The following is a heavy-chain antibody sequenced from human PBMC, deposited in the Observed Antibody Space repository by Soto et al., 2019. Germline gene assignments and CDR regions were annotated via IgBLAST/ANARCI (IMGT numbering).Heavy chain of an antibody. D-gene: IGHD5-12*01. V-gene: IGHV4-34*01. CDR2: INHSGST. J-gene: IGHJ3*02. CDR3: ARGTRIVATYTTLENHDAFDI. CDR1: GGSFSGYY. Sequence: PSETLSLTCAVHGGSFSGYYWSWIRQPPGKGLEWIGEINHSGSTNYNPSLKSRVTISVDTSKNQFSLKLRSVTAADTAVYYCARGTRIVATYTTLENHDAFDIWGQGTMVTVS.